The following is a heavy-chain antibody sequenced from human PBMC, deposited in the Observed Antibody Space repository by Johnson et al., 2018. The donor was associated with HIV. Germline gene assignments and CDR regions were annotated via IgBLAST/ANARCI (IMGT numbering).Heavy chain of an antibody. Sequence: QVQLVESGGGLVKPGGSLRLSCAASGFTFSDYYMSWIRQAPGKGLEWVAVMSFDGNNRYYADSVKGRFTISRDNSKNTLYLQMNSLRPEDTAVYCCARDSSNSFRFGLYAFDIWGQGTMVTVSS. CDR1: GFTFSDYY. J-gene: IGHJ3*02. CDR3: ARDSSNSFRFGLYAFDI. D-gene: IGHD3-16*01. V-gene: IGHV3-30-3*01. CDR2: MSFDGNNR.